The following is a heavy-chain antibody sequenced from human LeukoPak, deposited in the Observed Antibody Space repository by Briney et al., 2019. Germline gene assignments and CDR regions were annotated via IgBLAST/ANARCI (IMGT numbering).Heavy chain of an antibody. CDR1: GYSFASYY. V-gene: IGHV1-18*01. J-gene: IGHJ3*02. CDR3: ARDEPFYDILTGDAFDI. Sequence: ASVKVSCKTSGYSFASYYIIWVRQAPGQGLEWMGWISGYNGNTNYAQKFQGRVTMTTDTSTSTAYMELRSLRSDDTAMYYCARDEPFYDILTGDAFDIWGQGTMVTVSP. D-gene: IGHD3-9*01. CDR2: ISGYNGNT.